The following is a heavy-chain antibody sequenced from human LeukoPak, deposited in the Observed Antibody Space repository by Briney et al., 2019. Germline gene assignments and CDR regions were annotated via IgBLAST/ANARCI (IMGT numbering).Heavy chain of an antibody. V-gene: IGHV3-11*01. Sequence: GGSLRLSCAASGFIFNDYYMTWIRQAPGKGLEWLSYISGSSHDIDYADSVRGRFTISRDNAKNLLYMQMNSLRAEDTAVYYCSRDPRAIDYLGQGTLVTVSS. CDR2: ISGSSHDI. J-gene: IGHJ4*02. CDR1: GFIFNDYY. CDR3: SRDPRAIDY.